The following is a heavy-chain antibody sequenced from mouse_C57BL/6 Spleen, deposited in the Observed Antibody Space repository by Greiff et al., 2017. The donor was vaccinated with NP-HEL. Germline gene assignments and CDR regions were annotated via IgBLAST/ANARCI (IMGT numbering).Heavy chain of an antibody. D-gene: IGHD3-2*02. Sequence: EVKVVESGGGLVQPGGSLSLSCAASGFTFTDYYMSWVRQPPGKALEWLGFIRNKANGYTTEYSASVKGRFTISRDNSQSILYLQMNALRAEDSATYYCARSQATAAMDYWGQGTSVTVSS. CDR3: ARSQATAAMDY. J-gene: IGHJ4*01. CDR2: IRNKANGYTT. V-gene: IGHV7-3*01. CDR1: GFTFTDYY.